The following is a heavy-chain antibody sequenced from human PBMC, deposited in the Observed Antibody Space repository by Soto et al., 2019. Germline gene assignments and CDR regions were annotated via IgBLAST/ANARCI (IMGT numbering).Heavy chain of an antibody. Sequence: PSETLSLTCAVYGGSFSGYYWTWIRQPPGTGLEWIGEINHSGSTNYNPSLKSRVTISVDTSKNQFSLKLTSVTAADTAMYYCARDKITGLFDYWGQGTLVPVSS. CDR1: GGSFSGYY. V-gene: IGHV4-34*01. D-gene: IGHD2-8*02. CDR3: ARDKITGLFDY. CDR2: INHSGST. J-gene: IGHJ4*02.